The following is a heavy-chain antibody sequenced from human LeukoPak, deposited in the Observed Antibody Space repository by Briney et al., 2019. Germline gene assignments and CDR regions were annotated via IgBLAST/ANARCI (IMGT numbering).Heavy chain of an antibody. J-gene: IGHJ5*02. V-gene: IGHV4-39*01. CDR2: IYYSGST. Sequence: PGGSLRLSCEVSGLTLSNYAMSWIRQPPGKGLEWIGSIYYSGSTYYNPSLKSRVTISVDTSKNQFSLKLSSVTAADTAVYYCARHSIVALAAALSFDPWGQGTLVTVSS. D-gene: IGHD2-15*01. CDR3: ARHSIVALAAALSFDP. CDR1: GLTLSNYA.